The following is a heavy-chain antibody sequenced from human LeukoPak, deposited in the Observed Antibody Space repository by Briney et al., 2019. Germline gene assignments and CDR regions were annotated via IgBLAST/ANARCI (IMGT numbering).Heavy chain of an antibody. Sequence: PSQTLSLTCTVSGGSISCGDYYWSWIRQPPGKGLKWIGYIFYSGNTYYNPSLKSRVPISVDTSKNRFSLKLSSVTAADTAVYYCARDQGEGGYDYWGQGTLVTVSS. CDR1: GGSISCGDYY. D-gene: IGHD5-18*01. V-gene: IGHV4-30-4*01. CDR2: IFYSGNT. J-gene: IGHJ4*02. CDR3: ARDQGEGGYDY.